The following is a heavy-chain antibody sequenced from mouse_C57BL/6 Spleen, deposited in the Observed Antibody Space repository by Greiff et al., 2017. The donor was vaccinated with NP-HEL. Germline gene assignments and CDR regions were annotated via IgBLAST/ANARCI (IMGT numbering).Heavy chain of an antibody. CDR3: AIFLDGSPFAY. V-gene: IGHV1-19*01. CDR1: GYTFTDYY. Sequence: EVQLQQSGPVLVKPGASVKMSCKASGYTFTDYYMNWVKQSHGKSLEWIGVINPYNVGTSYNQKLKGKATLTVDKSSSTAYMELNSLTSEVAAVYYCAIFLDGSPFAYWGQGTLVTVSA. CDR2: INPYNVGT. J-gene: IGHJ3*01. D-gene: IGHD2-3*01.